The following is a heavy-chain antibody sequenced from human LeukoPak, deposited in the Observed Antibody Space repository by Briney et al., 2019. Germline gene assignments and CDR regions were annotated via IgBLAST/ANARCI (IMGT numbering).Heavy chain of an antibody. CDR3: AREGYCSGGSCQLPNDAFDI. V-gene: IGHV1-69*06. CDR1: GYTFTGYY. D-gene: IGHD2-15*01. Sequence: ASVKVSCKASGYTFTGYYMHWVRQAPGQGLEWMGGIIPIFGTANYAQKFQGRVTITADKSTSTAYMELSSLRSEDTAVYYCAREGYCSGGSCQLPNDAFDIWGQGTMVTVSS. CDR2: IIPIFGTA. J-gene: IGHJ3*02.